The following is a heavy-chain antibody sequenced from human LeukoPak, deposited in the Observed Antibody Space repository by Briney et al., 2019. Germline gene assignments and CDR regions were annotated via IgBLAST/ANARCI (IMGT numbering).Heavy chain of an antibody. CDR3: ARRFLEWFDAFDI. CDR2: ISGSGGST. CDR1: GFTFSSYA. V-gene: IGHV3-23*01. J-gene: IGHJ3*02. Sequence: GGSLRLSCAASGFTFSSYAMSWVRQAPGKGLEWVSGISGSGGSTYYADSVKGRFTISRDNSKNTLYLQMNSLRAEDTAVYYCARRFLEWFDAFDIWGQGTMVTVSS. D-gene: IGHD3-3*01.